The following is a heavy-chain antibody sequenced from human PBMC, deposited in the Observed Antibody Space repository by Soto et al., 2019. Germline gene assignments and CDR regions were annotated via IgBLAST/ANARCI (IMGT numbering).Heavy chain of an antibody. Sequence: RASVKVSCKASGGTFSSYTISWVRQAPGQGLEWMGRIIPILGIANYAQKFQGRVTITADKSTSTAYMELSSLRSEDTAVYYCARDYYYDSSGYYLYYYYGMDVWGQGNTVTVSS. CDR3: ARDYYYDSSGYYLYYYYGMDV. V-gene: IGHV1-69*04. CDR1: GGTFSSYT. CDR2: IIPILGIA. J-gene: IGHJ6*02. D-gene: IGHD3-22*01.